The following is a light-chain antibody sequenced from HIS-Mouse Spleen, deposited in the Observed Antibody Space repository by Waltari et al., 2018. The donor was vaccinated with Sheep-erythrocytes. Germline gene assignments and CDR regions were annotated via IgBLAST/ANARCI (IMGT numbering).Light chain of an antibody. CDR3: SSYTSSSTVV. CDR2: EVT. Sequence: QSALTQPASVSGSPGQSITISCTGTSSDVGGYNYVSWYQQHPGKAPKLMIYEVTNRPSGFSTRFSDSKSGNTASLTISGLQAEDEADYYCSSYTSSSTVVFGGGTKLTVL. J-gene: IGLJ2*01. CDR1: SSDVGGYNY. V-gene: IGLV2-14*01.